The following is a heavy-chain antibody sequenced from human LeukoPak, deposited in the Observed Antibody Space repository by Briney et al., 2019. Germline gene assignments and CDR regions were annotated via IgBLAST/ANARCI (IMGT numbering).Heavy chain of an antibody. CDR2: IKGDGSEK. V-gene: IGHV3-7*01. CDR1: GFIFSTYA. D-gene: IGHD1-7*01. J-gene: IGHJ4*02. Sequence: GGSLRLSCAASGFIFSTYAMSWVRQAPGEGLEWVANIKGDGSEKHYVDSVKGRFTISRDNAKNSLYLEMNSLRVEDTAVYYCATNWNYRFDYWGQGTLVTVSS. CDR3: ATNWNYRFDY.